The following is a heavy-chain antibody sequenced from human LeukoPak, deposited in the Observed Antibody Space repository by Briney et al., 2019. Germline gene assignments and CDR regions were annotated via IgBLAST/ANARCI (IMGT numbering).Heavy chain of an antibody. CDR1: GGSTSSSSYF. V-gene: IGHV4-39*07. CDR2: IYYSGST. D-gene: IGHD3-10*01. J-gene: IGHJ4*02. Sequence: SETLSLTCTVSGGSTSSSSYFWGWIRQPPGKGLEWIGSIYYSGSTYYNPSLKSRVTISVDTSKNQFSLKLSSVTAADTAVYYCARGVFPNYFDYWGQGTLVAVSS. CDR3: ARGVFPNYFDY.